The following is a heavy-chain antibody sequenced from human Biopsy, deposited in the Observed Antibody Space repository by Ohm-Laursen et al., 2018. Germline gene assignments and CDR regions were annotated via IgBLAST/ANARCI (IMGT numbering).Heavy chain of an antibody. CDR1: SASINLYY. CDR3: ARDRIAYCTATSCDNFGLDV. V-gene: IGHV4-59*01. J-gene: IGHJ6*02. Sequence: GTLSLTCTVSSASINLYYWGWIRQSPGKGLEWIGYINHSGHTNYNPTLKSRLTMSVDTSKNQFSLKLTSVTAADAAVYYCARDRIAYCTATSCDNFGLDVWGQGTTVTVSS. D-gene: IGHD2-8*02. CDR2: INHSGHT.